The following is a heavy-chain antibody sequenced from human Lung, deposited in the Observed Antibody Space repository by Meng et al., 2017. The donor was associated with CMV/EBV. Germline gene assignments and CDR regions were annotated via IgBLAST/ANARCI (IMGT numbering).Heavy chain of an antibody. CDR2: INPNTGDT. V-gene: IGHV1-2*02. CDR1: GYTFTGYN. J-gene: IGHJ6*02. Sequence: AXVXVSXXASGYTFTGYNIHWVRQAPGQGLEWMGWINPNTGDTNYAQKFQGRVTLTGDTSISTAYMELSRLKSDDTAVFFCARLFHTSLGTNYYYGMDVWGQGTXVTVSS. CDR3: ARLFHTSLGTNYYYGMDV. D-gene: IGHD3/OR15-3a*01.